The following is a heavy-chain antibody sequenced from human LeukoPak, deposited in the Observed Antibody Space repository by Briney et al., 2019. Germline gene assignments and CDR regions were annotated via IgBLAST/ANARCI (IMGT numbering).Heavy chain of an antibody. V-gene: IGHV1-2*06. CDR2: INPNSGGT. D-gene: IGHD4-17*01. CDR1: GYTFTGYY. CDR3: ARQEDYGDYVRDY. Sequence: ASVKVSCKASGYTFTGYYMHWVRQAPGQGLEWMGRINPNSGGTNYAQKFQGRVTMTRDTSISTAYMELSRLRSDDTAVYYCARQEDYGDYVRDYWGQGTLVTVSS. J-gene: IGHJ4*02.